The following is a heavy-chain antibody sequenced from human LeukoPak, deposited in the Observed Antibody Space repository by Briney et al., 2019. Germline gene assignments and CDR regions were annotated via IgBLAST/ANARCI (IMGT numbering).Heavy chain of an antibody. D-gene: IGHD3-16*02. Sequence: GASVKVSCKASGYTFSSYAISWVRQAPGQGLEWMGWISVYNGNPNYAQKFQDRVIMTTDTSTSTAYMELRSLRSDDTAVYYCARDQYDSVWGSHRPYFDCWGQGTLVTVSS. CDR2: ISVYNGNP. V-gene: IGHV1-18*01. J-gene: IGHJ4*02. CDR1: GYTFSSYA. CDR3: ARDQYDSVWGSHRPYFDC.